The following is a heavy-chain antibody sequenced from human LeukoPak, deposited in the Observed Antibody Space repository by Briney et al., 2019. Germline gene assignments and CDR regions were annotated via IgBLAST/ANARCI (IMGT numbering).Heavy chain of an antibody. J-gene: IGHJ4*02. CDR2: ISGSGDNT. CDR3: AKSQARGGISGTIMAIVDS. D-gene: IGHD5-24*01. Sequence: GGSLRLSCAASEFTFSNFAMSWVRQAPGKGLEWVSTISGSGDNTYYADSVKGRFTISRDNSKNTLYLQMNSLRAEDTAVYYCAKSQARGGISGTIMAIVDSWGQGALVTVSS. CDR1: EFTFSNFA. V-gene: IGHV3-23*01.